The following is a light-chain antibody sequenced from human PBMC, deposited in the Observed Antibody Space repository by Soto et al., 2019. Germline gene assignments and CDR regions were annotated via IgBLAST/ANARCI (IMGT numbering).Light chain of an antibody. CDR1: SSNIGAGYD. Sequence: QSVLTQPPSVSGAPGQRVTISCTGRSSNIGAGYDVHWYQQLPGTAPKLLIYGNSNRPSGVPDRFSGSKSGTSASLAITGLQAEDEADYNCQSYDSIQDVVFGGGTKRTDL. CDR2: GNS. J-gene: IGLJ2*01. V-gene: IGLV1-40*01. CDR3: QSYDSIQDVV.